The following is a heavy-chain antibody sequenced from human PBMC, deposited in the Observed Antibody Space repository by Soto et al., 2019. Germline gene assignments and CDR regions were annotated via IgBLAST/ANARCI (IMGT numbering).Heavy chain of an antibody. V-gene: IGHV1-8*01. Sequence: QVQLVQSGAEVKNPGASVKVSCKASGYSFTSYDMNWVRQATGQGLEWLGWMNPNSGNTGYAQNFQGRVTMPRNTSINTAYLELSYLRRDATAVYYCTIDFGDYASRAFDTWGQGTMVTVSS. J-gene: IGHJ3*02. D-gene: IGHD4-17*01. CDR1: GYSFTSYD. CDR3: TIDFGDYASRAFDT. CDR2: MNPNSGNT.